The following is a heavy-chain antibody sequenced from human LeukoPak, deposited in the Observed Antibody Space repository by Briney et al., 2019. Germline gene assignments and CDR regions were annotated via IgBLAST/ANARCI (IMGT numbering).Heavy chain of an antibody. CDR3: ARARSWPEHAFDI. V-gene: IGHV3-53*01. D-gene: IGHD5-24*01. CDR1: GFAVSSDY. Sequence: PGGSLRLSCAASGFAVSSDYMSWVRQAPGKGLEWVSVIYGGGSTSYADSVKGRFTISRDNSKNTLFLQMNSPRAEDTAVYYCARARSWPEHAFDIWGQGTMVTVSS. CDR2: IYGGGST. J-gene: IGHJ3*02.